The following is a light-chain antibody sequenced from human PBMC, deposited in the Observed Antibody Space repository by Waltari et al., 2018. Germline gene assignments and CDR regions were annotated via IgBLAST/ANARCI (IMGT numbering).Light chain of an antibody. CDR3: QQYNIPGT. V-gene: IGKV1-5*03. CDR1: QSISGW. CDR2: KAS. Sequence: DIQMTQSPSTLSASVGDRVTITCRASQSISGWLAWYQQKPGKAPKLLSYKASSLQSGVPSRFSGSGSGTEFTLTISSLQPDDFATYYCQQYNIPGTFGQGTRLEIK. J-gene: IGKJ2*02.